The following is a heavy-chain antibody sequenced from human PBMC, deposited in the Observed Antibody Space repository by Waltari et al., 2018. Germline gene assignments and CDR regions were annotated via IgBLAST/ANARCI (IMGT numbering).Heavy chain of an antibody. Sequence: QVQLVQSGAEVKKPGASVKVSCKASGYTFTGYYMHWVRQAPGQGLEWMGWINPNSGGTNYAQKFKGRVTMTRDTSIRTAYMELSRLRSDDTAVYYCARGRRVGYYDSSGYYFDYWGQGTLVTVSS. D-gene: IGHD3-22*01. CDR3: ARGRRVGYYDSSGYYFDY. J-gene: IGHJ4*02. CDR1: GYTFTGYY. CDR2: INPNSGGT. V-gene: IGHV1-2*02.